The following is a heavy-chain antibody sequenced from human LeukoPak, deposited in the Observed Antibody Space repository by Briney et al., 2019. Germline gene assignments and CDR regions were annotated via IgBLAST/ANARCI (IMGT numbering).Heavy chain of an antibody. Sequence: ASVRVSCKASGYTFTSYAMNWVRQAPGQGLEWMGWINTNTGNPTYAQGFTGRFVFSLDTSVSTAYLQISSLKAEDTAVYYCAREGHYGDLPREFQHWGQGTLVTVSS. CDR3: AREGHYGDLPREFQH. CDR1: GYTFTSYA. D-gene: IGHD4-17*01. J-gene: IGHJ1*01. CDR2: INTNTGNP. V-gene: IGHV7-4-1*02.